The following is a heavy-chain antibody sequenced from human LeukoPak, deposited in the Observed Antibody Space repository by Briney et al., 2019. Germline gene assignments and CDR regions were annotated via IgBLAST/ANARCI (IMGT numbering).Heavy chain of an antibody. J-gene: IGHJ4*02. CDR1: GYTLTELS. V-gene: IGHV1-24*01. D-gene: IGHD6-13*01. CDR3: ATSYSSSWYQSADY. CDR2: FDPEDGET. Sequence: GASVKVSCKVSGYTLTELSMHWVRQAPGKGLEWMGGFDPEDGETIYAQKFQGRVTMTEDTSTDTAYMELSSLRSEDTAVYYCATSYSSSWYQSADYWGQGTLVTVSS.